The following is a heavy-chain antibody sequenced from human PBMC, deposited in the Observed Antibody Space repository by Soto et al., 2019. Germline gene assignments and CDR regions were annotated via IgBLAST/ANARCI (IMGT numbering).Heavy chain of an antibody. J-gene: IGHJ6*03. CDR2: ISSSSSYI. Sequence: SLRLSCAASGFTFSSYSMNWVRQAPGKGLEWVSSISSSSSYIYYADSVKGRFTISRDNAKNSLYLQMNSLRAEDTAVYYCARPANYDFWSGYYGGGYYYYYMDVWGKGTTVTVSS. D-gene: IGHD3-3*01. CDR3: ARPANYDFWSGYYGGGYYYYYMDV. V-gene: IGHV3-21*01. CDR1: GFTFSSYS.